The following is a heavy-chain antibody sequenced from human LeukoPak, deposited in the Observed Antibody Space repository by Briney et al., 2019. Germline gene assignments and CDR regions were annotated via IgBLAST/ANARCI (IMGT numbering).Heavy chain of an antibody. J-gene: IGHJ5*02. Sequence: SETLSLTCTVSGGSISSSSYYWGWIRQPPGKGLEWIGSIYYSGSTYYNPSLKSRVTISVDTSKNQFSLKLSSVTAADTAVYYCARQVAYDSWFDPSGQGTLVTVSS. CDR1: GGSISSSSYY. D-gene: IGHD3-22*01. V-gene: IGHV4-39*01. CDR2: IYYSGST. CDR3: ARQVAYDSWFDP.